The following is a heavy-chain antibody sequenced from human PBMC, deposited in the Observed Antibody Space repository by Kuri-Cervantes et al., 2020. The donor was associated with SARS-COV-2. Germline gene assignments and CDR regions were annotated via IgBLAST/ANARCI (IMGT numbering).Heavy chain of an antibody. CDR2: INPSGGST. V-gene: IGHV1-46*01. Sequence: ASVKVSCKASGYTFTSYYMHWVRQAPGQGLEWMGIINPSGGSTSYAQKFQGRVTMTTDTSTSTAYMELSSLRSEDTAVYYCATGTFTVTPDYWGQGTLVTVSS. J-gene: IGHJ4*02. CDR1: GYTFTSYY. CDR3: ATGTFTVTPDY. D-gene: IGHD4-17*01.